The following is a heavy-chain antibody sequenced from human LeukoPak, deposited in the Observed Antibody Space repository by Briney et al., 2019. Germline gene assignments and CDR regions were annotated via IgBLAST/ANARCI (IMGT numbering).Heavy chain of an antibody. V-gene: IGHV4-34*01. CDR2: INHSGST. J-gene: IGHJ4*02. CDR1: GGSFSGYY. CDR3: AREVAYYYDSSGDY. D-gene: IGHD3-22*01. Sequence: SETLSPTCAVYGGSFSGYYWSWIRQPPGKGLEWIGEINHSGSTNYNPSLKSRVTISVDTSKNQFSLKLSSVTAADTAVYYCAREVAYYYDSSGDYWGQGALVTVSS.